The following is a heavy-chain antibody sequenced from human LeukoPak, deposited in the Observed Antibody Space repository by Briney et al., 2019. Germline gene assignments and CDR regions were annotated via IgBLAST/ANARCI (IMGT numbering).Heavy chain of an antibody. J-gene: IGHJ4*02. CDR3: ARERLYCSSTSCSEWAFDY. D-gene: IGHD2-2*01. CDR1: GFTFSTHG. V-gene: IGHV3-30*02. Sequence: PGGSLRLSCAASGFTFSTHGMHWVRQAPGKGLEWVAFIRYDGINKYYADSVKGRFTISRDSFKNTLYLQMNSLRPEDTAVYYCARERLYCSSTSCSEWAFDYWGQGTLVTVSS. CDR2: IRYDGINK.